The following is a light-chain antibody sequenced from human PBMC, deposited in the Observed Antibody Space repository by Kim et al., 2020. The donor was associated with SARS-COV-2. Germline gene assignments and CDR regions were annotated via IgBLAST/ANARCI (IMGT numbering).Light chain of an antibody. Sequence: SPGERVAPSCWASQSGNSNYLAWYQQKPGQPPRLLIYDGSSRATRIPDRYRGGGSGTDFTRTIARLEPEDFAVYYCQQYGSTPCTFGQGTKLEI. V-gene: IGKV3-20*01. CDR3: QQYGSTPCT. J-gene: IGKJ2*02. CDR2: DGS. CDR1: QSGNSNY.